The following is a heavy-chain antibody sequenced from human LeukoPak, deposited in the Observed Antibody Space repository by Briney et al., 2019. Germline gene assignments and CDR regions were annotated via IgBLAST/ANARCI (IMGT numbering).Heavy chain of an antibody. D-gene: IGHD3-10*01. V-gene: IGHV4-61*01. J-gene: IGHJ4*02. CDR3: ARYFHGSEKAYFDY. CDR2: IYHTGNT. Sequence: SETLSLTCTVSGGSVSSGSYYWSWIRQPPGKGLEWIGEIYHTGNTNYNPSLKSRVTISVDKSKNQFSLKLSSVTAADTAIYYCARYFHGSEKAYFDYWGQGTLVTVSS. CDR1: GGSVSSGSYY.